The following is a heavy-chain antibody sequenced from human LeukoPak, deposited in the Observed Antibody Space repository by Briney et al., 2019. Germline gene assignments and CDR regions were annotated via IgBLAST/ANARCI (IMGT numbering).Heavy chain of an antibody. J-gene: IGHJ4*02. CDR2: ISGTGGST. CDR3: ARVGRVATTSRQYYFDY. V-gene: IGHV3-23*01. Sequence: GGSLRLSCAASGFTFSNYAMSWVRQAPGKGLEWVAGISGTGGSTHYADSVKGRFTISRDNSKNTLYLQMNSLRAEDTAVYYCARVGRVATTSRQYYFDYWGQGTLVTVSS. CDR1: GFTFSNYA. D-gene: IGHD1/OR15-1a*01.